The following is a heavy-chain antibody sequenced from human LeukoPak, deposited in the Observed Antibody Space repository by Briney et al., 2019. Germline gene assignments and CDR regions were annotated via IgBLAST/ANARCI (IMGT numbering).Heavy chain of an antibody. CDR2: IYTSGST. CDR1: GGSISSSSYY. CDR3: ARDNSGSYLPHAFDI. Sequence: KPSETLSLACTVSGGSISSSSYYWGWIRQPPGKGLEWIGRIYTSGSTNYNPSLKSRVTISVDTSKNQFSLKLSSVTAADTAVYYCARDNSGSYLPHAFDIWGQGTMVTVSS. J-gene: IGHJ3*02. D-gene: IGHD1-26*01. V-gene: IGHV4-39*07.